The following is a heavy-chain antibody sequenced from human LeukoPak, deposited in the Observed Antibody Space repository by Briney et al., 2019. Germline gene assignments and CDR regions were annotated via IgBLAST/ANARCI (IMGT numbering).Heavy chain of an antibody. CDR1: GGSISSYY. CDR3: ARVSAMIVVYS. D-gene: IGHD3-22*01. CDR2: IYYSGST. Sequence: SETLSLTCTVSGGSISSYYWSWIRQPPGKGLEWIGYIYYSGSTNYNPSLKSRVTISVDTSKNQFSLKLSSVTAADTAVYYCARVSAMIVVYSWGQGTLVTVSS. J-gene: IGHJ4*02. V-gene: IGHV4-59*01.